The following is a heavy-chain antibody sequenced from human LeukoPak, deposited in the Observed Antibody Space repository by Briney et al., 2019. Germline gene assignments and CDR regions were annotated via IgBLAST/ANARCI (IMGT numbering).Heavy chain of an antibody. V-gene: IGHV3-23*01. CDR2: ISGSGGST. Sequence: PGGSLRLSCAASGFTFSSYAMSWVRQAPGKGLEWVSAISGSGGSTYYADSVKGRFTISRDNSKNTLYLQMNRQRAEYTAVYYCAKEPYSETYYFDYGGQGTLVTVSS. CDR3: AKEPYSETYYFDY. CDR1: GFTFSSYA. D-gene: IGHD5-12*01. J-gene: IGHJ4*02.